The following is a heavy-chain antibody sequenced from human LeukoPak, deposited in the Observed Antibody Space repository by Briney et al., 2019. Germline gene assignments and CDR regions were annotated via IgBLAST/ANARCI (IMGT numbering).Heavy chain of an antibody. CDR3: ARLGYSTTRRWFDP. D-gene: IGHD6-13*01. Sequence: PSETLSLTCAVYGGSFSGYYWSWIRQPPGKGLEWIGEINHSGSTNYNPSLKSRVTISVDTSKNQFSLKLSSVTAADTAVYYCARLGYSTTRRWFDPWGQGTLVTVSS. CDR2: INHSGST. V-gene: IGHV4-34*01. CDR1: GGSFSGYY. J-gene: IGHJ5*02.